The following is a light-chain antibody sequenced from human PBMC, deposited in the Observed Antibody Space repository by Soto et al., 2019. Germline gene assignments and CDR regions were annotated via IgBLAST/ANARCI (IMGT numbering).Light chain of an antibody. CDR3: QQYNKWPPRT. Sequence: EIVMTQSPATLSVSPGERVTLSCRASQSVNSNLAWYQQKPGQAPRLLIYGVSTRATGIPARFSGSGSGTEFTLTISSLQSEDFAVYYCQQYNKWPPRTFGQGTKVEIK. CDR1: QSVNSN. V-gene: IGKV3-15*01. CDR2: GVS. J-gene: IGKJ1*01.